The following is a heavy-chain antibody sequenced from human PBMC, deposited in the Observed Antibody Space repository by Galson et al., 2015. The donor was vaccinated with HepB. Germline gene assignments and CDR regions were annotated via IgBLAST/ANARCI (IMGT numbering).Heavy chain of an antibody. CDR1: GFNFDDYA. CDR3: AKGPGAAAGKGYFQH. J-gene: IGHJ1*01. V-gene: IGHV3-9*01. D-gene: IGHD6-13*01. CDR2: VSWNSGNI. Sequence: SLRLACAASGFNFDDYAMHWVRQAPGKGLEWVSGVSWNSGNIDHADSVKGRFTISSDNAKDSLYLQMNSLTVEDTASYYCAKGPGAAAGKGYFQHWGQGILVIVSS.